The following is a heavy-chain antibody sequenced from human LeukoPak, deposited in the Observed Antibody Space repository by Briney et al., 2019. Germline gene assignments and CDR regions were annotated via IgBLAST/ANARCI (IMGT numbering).Heavy chain of an antibody. V-gene: IGHV3-30*04. CDR1: GFTFSSYA. Sequence: GGSLRLSCAASGFTFSSYAMHWVRQAPGKGLEWVAVISYDGSNKYYADSVKGRFTISRDNSKNTLYPQMNSLRAEDTAVYYCAGGGEIDYWGQGTLVTVSS. CDR3: AGGGEIDY. CDR2: ISYDGSNK. J-gene: IGHJ4*02. D-gene: IGHD3-10*01.